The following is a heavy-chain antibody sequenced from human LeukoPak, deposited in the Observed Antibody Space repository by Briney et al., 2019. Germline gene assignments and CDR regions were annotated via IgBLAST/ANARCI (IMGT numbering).Heavy chain of an antibody. D-gene: IGHD2-2*02. CDR3: ARDLSYCSSTSCYIEAGGYFDY. J-gene: IGHJ4*02. Sequence: SETLSLTCTVSGGSISSGDYYWSWIRQPPGKGLEWIGYIYYSGSTYYNPSLKSRVTISVDTSKNQFSLKLSSVTVADTAVYYCARDLSYCSSTSCYIEAGGYFDYWGQGTLVTVSS. CDR1: GGSISSGDYY. CDR2: IYYSGST. V-gene: IGHV4-30-4*01.